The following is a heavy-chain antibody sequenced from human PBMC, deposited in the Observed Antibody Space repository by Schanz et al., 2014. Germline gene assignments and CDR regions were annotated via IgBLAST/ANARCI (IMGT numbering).Heavy chain of an antibody. V-gene: IGHV3-23*04. Sequence: EVQLVESGGGLVQPGGSLRLSCVASGFAFSSFAMTWVRQIPGKGLEWVSAISASGGTTYYADSVKGRFTISRDNAKNSLFLQMNSLRPEDTAVYYCAKGRFGELSAFDIWGQGTMXTVSS. CDR1: GFAFSSFA. CDR3: AKGRFGELSAFDI. D-gene: IGHD3-10*01. CDR2: ISASGGTT. J-gene: IGHJ3*02.